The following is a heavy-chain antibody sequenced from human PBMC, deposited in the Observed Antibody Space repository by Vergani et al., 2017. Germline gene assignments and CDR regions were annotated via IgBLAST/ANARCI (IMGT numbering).Heavy chain of an antibody. CDR3: ARHDAAVAGYFDY. J-gene: IGHJ4*02. CDR1: GGSFSGYY. V-gene: IGHV4-34*01. CDR2: IYYSGST. D-gene: IGHD6-19*01. Sequence: QVQLQQWGAGLLKPSETLSLTCAVYGGSFSGYYWSWIRQPPGKGLEWIGSIYYSGSTYYNPSLKSRVTISVDTSKNQFSLKLSSVTAADTAVYYCARHDAAVAGYFDYWGQGTLVTVSS.